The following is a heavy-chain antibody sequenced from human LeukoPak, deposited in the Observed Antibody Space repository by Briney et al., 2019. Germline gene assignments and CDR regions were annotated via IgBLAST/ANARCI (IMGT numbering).Heavy chain of an antibody. CDR1: GGTFSSYA. V-gene: IGHV1-69*05. J-gene: IGHJ4*02. CDR2: IIPIFGTA. CDR3: ARDQSKDTAMELDY. D-gene: IGHD5-18*01. Sequence: GASVKVSCKASGGTFSSYAISWVRQAPGQGLEWMGGIIPIFGTANYAQKFQGRVTMTRDTSTSTVYMELSSLRSEDTAVYYCARDQSKDTAMELDYWGQGTLVTVSS.